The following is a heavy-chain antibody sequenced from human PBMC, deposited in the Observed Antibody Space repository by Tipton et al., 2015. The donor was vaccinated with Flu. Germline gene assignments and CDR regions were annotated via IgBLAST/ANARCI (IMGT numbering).Heavy chain of an antibody. D-gene: IGHD4-11*01. Sequence: TLSLTCAVYGGSFSGYYWSWIRQPPGKGLEWIGEINHSGTTNYNPSLKSRVTISVDTSKNQFSLKLRSVTATDTAVYYCARRDYSNYVSDPKNWFDPWGRGTLVTVSS. V-gene: IGHV4-34*01. J-gene: IGHJ5*02. CDR3: ARRDYSNYVSDPKNWFDP. CDR2: INHSGTT. CDR1: GGSFSGYY.